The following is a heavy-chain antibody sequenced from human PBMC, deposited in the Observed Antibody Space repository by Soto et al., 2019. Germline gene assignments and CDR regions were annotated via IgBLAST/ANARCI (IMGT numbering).Heavy chain of an antibody. Sequence: QVQLVQSGAEVKKPGASVKVSCKASGYTFTSYAMHWVRQAPGQRFEWMGWINAGNGNTKYSQKFQGRVTITRDTSASTAYMELSSLRSEDTAVYYCARGEFLSYDDYWGQGTLVTVSS. D-gene: IGHD3-16*01. J-gene: IGHJ4*02. CDR1: GYTFTSYA. V-gene: IGHV1-3*01. CDR3: ARGEFLSYDDY. CDR2: INAGNGNT.